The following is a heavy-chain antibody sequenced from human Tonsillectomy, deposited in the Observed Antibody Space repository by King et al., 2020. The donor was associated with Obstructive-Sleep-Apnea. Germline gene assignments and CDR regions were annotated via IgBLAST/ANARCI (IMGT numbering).Heavy chain of an antibody. V-gene: IGHV4-31*03. J-gene: IGHJ3*02. CDR3: ARDQDSSGYYSGAFDI. CDR1: GGSISSGGYY. D-gene: IGHD3-22*01. Sequence: VQLQESGPGLVKPSQTLSLNCTVSGGSISSGGYYWSWIRQHPGKGLEWIGYIYYSGSTYYNPSLKSRVTISVDTSKNQFSLQLSSVTAADTAVYFCARDQDSSGYYSGAFDIWGQGTMVTVSS. CDR2: IYYSGST.